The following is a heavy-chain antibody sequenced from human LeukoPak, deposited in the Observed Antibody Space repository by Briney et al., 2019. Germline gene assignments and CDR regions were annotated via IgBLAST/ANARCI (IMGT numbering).Heavy chain of an antibody. Sequence: FQGRVTMTRDTSTSTVYMELSSLRSEDTAVYYCARDYVSGGNWFDPWGQGTLVTVSS. D-gene: IGHD3-10*02. CDR3: ARDYVSGGNWFDP. J-gene: IGHJ5*02. V-gene: IGHV1-46*01.